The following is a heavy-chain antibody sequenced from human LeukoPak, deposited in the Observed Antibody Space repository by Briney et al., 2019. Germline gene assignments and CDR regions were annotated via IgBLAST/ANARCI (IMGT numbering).Heavy chain of an antibody. Sequence: GESLKISCKGSGYSFTSYWISWVRPMPGKGLGWMGGIVPSDSYTNYRPSFQGHVTISADKSISTAYLQWSSLKASDTAMYYCARLFHDSSGYYYPFDYWGQGTLVTVSS. D-gene: IGHD3-22*01. CDR3: ARLFHDSSGYYYPFDY. CDR2: IVPSDSYT. J-gene: IGHJ4*02. CDR1: GYSFTSYW. V-gene: IGHV5-10-1*01.